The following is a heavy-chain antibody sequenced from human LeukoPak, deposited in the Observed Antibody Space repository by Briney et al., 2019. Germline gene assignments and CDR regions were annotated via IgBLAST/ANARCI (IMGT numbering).Heavy chain of an antibody. CDR2: IYYSGST. Sequence: SETLSLTCTVSGGSISSYYWSWIRQPPGRGLEWIGYIYYSGSTNYNPSLKSRVTISVDTSKNQFSLKLSSVTAADTAVCYCARGPAYYYDSSGYYYYYYGMDVWGQGTTVTVSS. J-gene: IGHJ6*02. CDR1: GGSISSYY. D-gene: IGHD3-22*01. CDR3: ARGPAYYYDSSGYYYYYYGMDV. V-gene: IGHV4-59*01.